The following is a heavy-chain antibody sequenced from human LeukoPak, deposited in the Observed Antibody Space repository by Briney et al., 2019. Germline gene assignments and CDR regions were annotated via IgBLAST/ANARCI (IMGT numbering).Heavy chain of an antibody. CDR1: GYTFTDYY. J-gene: IGHJ4*02. Sequence: ASVKVSFKASGYTFTDYYIHWVRQAPGQGLEWMGWINPNSGGTNYAQKFHGRVTMTRDTSISTAYMELSRLRSDDTAVYYCARYDYSHSNREYYFDYWGQGTLVTVSS. CDR2: INPNSGGT. D-gene: IGHD5-12*01. CDR3: ARYDYSHSNREYYFDY. V-gene: IGHV1-2*02.